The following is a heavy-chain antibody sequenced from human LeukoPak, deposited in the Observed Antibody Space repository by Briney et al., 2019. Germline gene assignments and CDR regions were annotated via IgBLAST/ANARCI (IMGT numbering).Heavy chain of an antibody. J-gene: IGHJ4*02. D-gene: IGHD1-26*01. CDR2: ITGNNGNT. V-gene: IGHV1-18*01. Sequence: GASVKVSCTTSGYSFSGYGISWVRQAPGQGLEWMGWITGNNGNTNYAPSLQGRVIMTKDTSTNTAYMELTSLRSDDTAVYYCARDQRNSGSYRFEYWGQGTLVTVSS. CDR3: ARDQRNSGSYRFEY. CDR1: GYSFSGYG.